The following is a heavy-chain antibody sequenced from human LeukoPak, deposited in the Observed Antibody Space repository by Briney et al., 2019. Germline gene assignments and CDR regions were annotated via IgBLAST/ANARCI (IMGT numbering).Heavy chain of an antibody. CDR1: GYSINTGRY. CDR3: ARSLSTAGIDF. Sequence: KPSETLSLTCAVSGYSINTGRYWGWIGQPPGKGLEWIGSVYHSGTTFYNPSLKSRLTISVDTSKNQFSLNLRSVTAADTAVYYCARSLSTAGIDFWGQGTLVTVSS. V-gene: IGHV4-38-2*01. J-gene: IGHJ4*02. CDR2: VYHSGTT. D-gene: IGHD2-2*01.